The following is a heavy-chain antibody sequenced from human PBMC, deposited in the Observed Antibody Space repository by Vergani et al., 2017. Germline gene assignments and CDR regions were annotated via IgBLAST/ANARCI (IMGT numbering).Heavy chain of an antibody. CDR1: GASIRSSNYY. Sequence: QLQLQESGPGLVKPSATLSLTCSVSGASIRSSNYYLGRIRQPPGKELEWIASIYYSGSIYYNPSLKSRVTISVDPSNNQFSLKLSSVTAADTAVYFCARHSXVEWLVKLGWIDPWGQGILVTVSS. V-gene: IGHV4-39*01. D-gene: IGHD6-19*01. J-gene: IGHJ5*02. CDR2: IYYSGSI. CDR3: ARHSXVEWLVKLGWIDP.